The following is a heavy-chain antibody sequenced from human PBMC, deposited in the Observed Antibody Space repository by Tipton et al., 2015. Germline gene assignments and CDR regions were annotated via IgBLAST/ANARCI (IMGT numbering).Heavy chain of an antibody. CDR1: GASISSRNW. V-gene: IGHV4-4*02. J-gene: IGHJ4*02. D-gene: IGHD3-3*01. Sequence: SLRLSCGVSGASISSRNWWSWVRQPPGKGLEWIGEMYYGGTTNYNPSLKSRVTMSLDKAKNQFSLRLISVTAADTAIYYCTRYVYGVIPSGVYWGQGTLVTVSS. CDR2: MYYGGTT. CDR3: TRYVYGVIPSGVY.